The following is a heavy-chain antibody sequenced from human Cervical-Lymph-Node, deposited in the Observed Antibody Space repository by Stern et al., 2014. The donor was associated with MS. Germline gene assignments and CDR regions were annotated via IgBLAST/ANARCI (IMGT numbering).Heavy chain of an antibody. D-gene: IGHD4-23*01. CDR3: ARAYDYGGNSAYYYYGMDV. CDR1: GGTFSSYA. V-gene: IGHV1-69*01. Sequence: VQLVQSGAEVKKPGSSVKVSCKASGGTFSSYAISWVRQAPGQGLEWMGGIIPIFGKANYAQKFQGRVTITADESTSTAYMELSSLRSEDTAVYYCARAYDYGGNSAYYYYGMDVWGQGTTVTVSS. CDR2: IIPIFGKA. J-gene: IGHJ6*02.